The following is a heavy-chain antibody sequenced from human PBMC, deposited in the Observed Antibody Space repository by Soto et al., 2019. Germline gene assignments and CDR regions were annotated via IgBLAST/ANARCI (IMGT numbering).Heavy chain of an antibody. V-gene: IGHV3-15*01. CDR3: TTDPSGDHYYYYGMDV. J-gene: IGHJ6*02. D-gene: IGHD2-21*01. CDR1: GFTFSNAW. CDR2: IKSKTDGGTT. Sequence: EVQLVESGGGLVKPGGSLRLSCAASGFTFSNAWTSWVRQAPGKGLEWVGRIKSKTDGGTTDYAAPVKGRFTISRDDSKNTLYLQMNSLKTEDTAVYYCTTDPSGDHYYYYGMDVWGQGTTFTVSS.